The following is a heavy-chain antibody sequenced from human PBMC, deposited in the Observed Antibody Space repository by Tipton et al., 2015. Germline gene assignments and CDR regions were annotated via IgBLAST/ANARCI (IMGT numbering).Heavy chain of an antibody. CDR3: ARSGYTYGMDV. J-gene: IGHJ6*02. CDR2: IYQGGST. CDR1: GGSISSGGFS. V-gene: IGHV4-30-2*01. Sequence: TLSLTCAVSGGSISSGGFSWSWIRPPPGKGLGWIGYIYQGGSTNYNPSLKSRATMSVDRSKNQFSLKLTSVTAADTAVYYCARSGYTYGMDVWGQGTTVTVSS. D-gene: IGHD5-12*01.